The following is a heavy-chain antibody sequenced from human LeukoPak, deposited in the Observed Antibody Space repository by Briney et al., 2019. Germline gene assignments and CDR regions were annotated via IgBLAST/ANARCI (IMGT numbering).Heavy chain of an antibody. V-gene: IGHV3-7*01. CDR1: GFTFSSYL. CDR3: ARGGGLRRWFDP. CDR2: IKRDGSEK. J-gene: IGHJ5*02. Sequence: GGSLRLSCAPSGFTFSSYLMSWVRAAPGEGRECVDKIKRDGSEKYYVDSVKGRFTISRDDAKNSLYLQMNSRRAEDTAVYYCARGGGLRRWFDPWGQGTLVTVSS. D-gene: IGHD5-18*01.